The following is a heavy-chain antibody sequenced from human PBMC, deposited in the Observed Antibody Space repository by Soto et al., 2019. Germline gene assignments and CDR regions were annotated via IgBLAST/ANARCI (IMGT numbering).Heavy chain of an antibody. V-gene: IGHV3-9*01. Sequence: EVQLVESGGGLVQTGRSLRLSCAASGFTFDDYAMHWVRQAPGKGLEWVSGISWNSGSIGYADSVKGRFTISRDNAKNSLYLQMNSLRAEDTALYYCAKSVVRGSYYYYYYGMDVWGQGTTVTVSS. CDR3: AKSVVRGSYYYYYYGMDV. CDR1: GFTFDDYA. CDR2: ISWNSGSI. D-gene: IGHD3-10*01. J-gene: IGHJ6*02.